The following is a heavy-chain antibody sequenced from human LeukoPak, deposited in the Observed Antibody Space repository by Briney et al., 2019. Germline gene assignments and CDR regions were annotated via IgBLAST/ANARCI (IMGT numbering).Heavy chain of an antibody. CDR2: INPSTGRT. D-gene: IGHD3-16*02. V-gene: IGHV1-2*02. CDR3: TREVRYTLHYDH. J-gene: IGHJ4*02. Sequence: ASVTLFCNSSGYTFTSFFIHWVRRAPGQGLEWMGWINPSTGRTTFAQRFQGRVTITRDTSISTAYLDLSGLTSDNPAIYYCTREVRYTLHYDHPGRGTPVTVSS. CDR1: GYTFTSFF.